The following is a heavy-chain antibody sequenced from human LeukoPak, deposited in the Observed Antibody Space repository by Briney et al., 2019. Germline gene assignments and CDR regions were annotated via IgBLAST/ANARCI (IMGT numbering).Heavy chain of an antibody. J-gene: IGHJ4*02. CDR3: ARGAEVVATQGYYFDY. CDR1: GGSFSGYY. Sequence: SETLSLTCAVYGGSFSGYYWSWIRQPPGKGLEWIGEINHSGSTNYNPSLKSRVTISVDTSKNQFSLKLSSVTAADTAVYYCARGAEVVATQGYYFDYWGQGTLVTVSS. CDR2: INHSGST. D-gene: IGHD5-12*01. V-gene: IGHV4-34*01.